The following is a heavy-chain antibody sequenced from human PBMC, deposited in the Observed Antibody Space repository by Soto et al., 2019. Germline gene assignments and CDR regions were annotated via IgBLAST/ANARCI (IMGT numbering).Heavy chain of an antibody. CDR2: IYHSGST. CDR3: ARLLGEAAILGMDV. V-gene: IGHV4-4*02. CDR1: GDSITNTNW. J-gene: IGHJ6*02. D-gene: IGHD3-10*01. Sequence: PSETLSLTCAVSGDSITNTNWWSWVRQPPGKGLEWIGEIYHSGSTNYNPSLKSRVTVSMDKSKNQFSLKVNSVTAADTAVYYCARLLGEAAILGMDVWGQGTKVTVSS.